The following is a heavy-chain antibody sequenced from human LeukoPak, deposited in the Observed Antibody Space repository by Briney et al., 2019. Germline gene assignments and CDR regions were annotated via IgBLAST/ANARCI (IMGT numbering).Heavy chain of an antibody. V-gene: IGHV4-4*07. J-gene: IGHJ4*02. D-gene: IGHD3-10*01. CDR2: IYTSGST. Sequence: SETLSLTCTVSGGSISSYYWSWIRQPAGKGLEWIGRIYTSGSTNYNPSLKSRVTMSVDTSKNQFSLKLSSVTAADTAVYYCARDFYCYGSGSYFDYWGQGTLVTVSS. CDR3: ARDFYCYGSGSYFDY. CDR1: GGSISSYY.